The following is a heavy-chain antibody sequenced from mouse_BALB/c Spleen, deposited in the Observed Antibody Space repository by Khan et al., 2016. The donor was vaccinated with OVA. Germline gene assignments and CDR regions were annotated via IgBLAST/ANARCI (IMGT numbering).Heavy chain of an antibody. D-gene: IGHD1-1*01. CDR2: ISYGGST. CDR3: ARKNYYGYAMDY. V-gene: IGHV3-2*02. J-gene: IGHJ4*01. Sequence: VQLKQSGPGLVKPSQSLSLTCTVTGYSITSDYAWDWIRQFPGNKLEWMGYISYGGSTSYNPSLKSRISITRDTSKNQFFLQLNSVTTEDTATYYCARKNYYGYAMDYWGKGTSVTVSS. CDR1: GYSITSDYA.